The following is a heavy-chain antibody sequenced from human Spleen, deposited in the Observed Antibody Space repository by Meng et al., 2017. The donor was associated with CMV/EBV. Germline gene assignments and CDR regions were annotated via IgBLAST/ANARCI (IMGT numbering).Heavy chain of an antibody. D-gene: IGHD3-3*01. CDR1: FTFDDYE. CDR2: SKWKGGSK. V-gene: IGHV3-20*01. CDR3: AREAAPEFGVVIRAFDP. J-gene: IGHJ5*02. Sequence: FTFDDYERSGVRQGPGKGLEWVSGSKWKGGSKGYADTVRGRFTSCRDNAKNSVYLQMNSLRAEDTALYHCAREAAPEFGVVIRAFDPWGQGTLVTVSS.